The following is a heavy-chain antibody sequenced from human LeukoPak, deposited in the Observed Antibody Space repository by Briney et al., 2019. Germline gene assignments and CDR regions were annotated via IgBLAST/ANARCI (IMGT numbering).Heavy chain of an antibody. D-gene: IGHD1-26*01. J-gene: IGHJ4*02. V-gene: IGHV4-59*01. CDR1: GGSISSYY. CDR3: ARSTNSGSYYGFDY. CDR2: IYYSGST. Sequence: SETLSLTCTVSGGSISSYYWSWIRQPPGKGLEWIGYIYYSGSTNYNPSLKGRVTISVDTSKNQFSLKVNSVTAADTAVYYCARSTNSGSYYGFDYWGQGTLVTVSS.